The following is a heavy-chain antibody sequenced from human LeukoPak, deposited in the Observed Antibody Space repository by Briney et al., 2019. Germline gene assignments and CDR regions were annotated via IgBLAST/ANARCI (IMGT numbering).Heavy chain of an antibody. Sequence: GASVKVSCKASGYTFTDYYIHWGRQAPGQGLEWMGWINPHSGGTNSAQKSQGRVILTRDTSISTAYMELRRLRSDDTAVYYCARELTSLTTGFDNWGQGTLVTVSS. J-gene: IGHJ4*02. V-gene: IGHV1-2*02. CDR3: ARELTSLTTGFDN. CDR1: GYTFTDYY. CDR2: INPHSGGT. D-gene: IGHD4-17*01.